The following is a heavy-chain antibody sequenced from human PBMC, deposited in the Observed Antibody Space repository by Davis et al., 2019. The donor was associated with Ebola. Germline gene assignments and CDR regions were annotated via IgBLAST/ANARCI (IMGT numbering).Heavy chain of an antibody. CDR2: ISAYNGNT. J-gene: IGHJ4*02. CDR3: ARDPVVGATNY. CDR1: GYTFTSYD. Sequence: ASVKVSCKASGYTFTSYDINWVRQATGQGLEWMGWISAYNGNTNYAQKLQGRVTMTTDTSTSTAYMELRSLRSDDTAVYYCARDPVVGATNYWGRGTLVTVSS. D-gene: IGHD1-26*01. V-gene: IGHV1-18*01.